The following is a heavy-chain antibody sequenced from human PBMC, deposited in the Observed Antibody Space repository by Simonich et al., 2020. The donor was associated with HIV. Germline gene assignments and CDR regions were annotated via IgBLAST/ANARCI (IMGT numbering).Heavy chain of an antibody. CDR2: INHSGST. J-gene: IGHJ3*02. V-gene: IGHV4-34*01. D-gene: IGHD6-19*01. Sequence: QVHLQQWGAGLLKPSETLSLTCAVYGGSFSGYYWSWIRQPPGKGLVWIWEINHSGSTNHNPSLKSRVTISVDTSKNQFSLKLSSVTAADTALYYCARGLAGDAFDIWGQGTMVTVSS. CDR1: GGSFSGYY. CDR3: ARGLAGDAFDI.